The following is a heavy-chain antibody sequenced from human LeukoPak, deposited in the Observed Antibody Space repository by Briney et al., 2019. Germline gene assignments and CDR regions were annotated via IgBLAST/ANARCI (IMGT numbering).Heavy chain of an antibody. CDR2: IKKDGSEK. Sequence: PGGSLRLSCAASGFTFSSLWMSWVRHAPGKGLEWVANIKKDGSEKYYVGSVKGRFTISRDNAKSSLYLQMNSLRAEDTAVYYCARDQFLDHWGQGTLVTVSS. D-gene: IGHD2-21*01. J-gene: IGHJ4*01. V-gene: IGHV3-7*05. CDR3: ARDQFLDH. CDR1: GFTFSSLW.